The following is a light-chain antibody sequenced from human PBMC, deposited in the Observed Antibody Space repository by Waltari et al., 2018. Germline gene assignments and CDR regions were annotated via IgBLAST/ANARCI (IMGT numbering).Light chain of an antibody. CDR2: GNS. Sequence: QSVXTQPPSVSXXPGQRVTISCTGSSSHIGAGYDVHWYQQLPGTAPKLLIYGNSNRPSGVPXRXXGSKSGTSXSLAITGLQAEDEADYYXXSYDXSLXXVVFGGGXKLTVL. CDR3: XSYDXSLXXVV. J-gene: IGLJ2*01. CDR1: SSHIGAGYD. V-gene: IGLV1-40*01.